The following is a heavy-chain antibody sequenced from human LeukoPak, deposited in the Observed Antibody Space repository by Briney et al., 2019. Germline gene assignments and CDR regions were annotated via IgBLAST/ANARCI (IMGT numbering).Heavy chain of an antibody. V-gene: IGHV3-30-3*02. CDR2: ISYDGSNK. D-gene: IGHD6-13*01. J-gene: IGHJ4*02. Sequence: PGRSLRLSCAASGFTFSSYAMHWVRQAPGKGLEWVAVISYDGSNKYYADSVKGRFTISRDNSKNTLYLQMNSLRAEDTAVYYCAKTRPLDSSSWSHGDYWGQGTLVTASS. CDR3: AKTRPLDSSSWSHGDY. CDR1: GFTFSSYA.